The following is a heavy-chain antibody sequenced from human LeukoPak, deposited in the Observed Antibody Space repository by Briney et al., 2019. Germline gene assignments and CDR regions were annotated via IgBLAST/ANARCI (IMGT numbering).Heavy chain of an antibody. D-gene: IGHD5-12*01. V-gene: IGHV3-7*01. Sequence: GGSLRLSCTASGFIFSNYWMTWVRQAPGKGLEWVAQINQDGSKEYYIDSVKARFSISRDNARNSLSLQMNSLRAEDTTVYYCVRDGGVSGYDLFDYWGQGTLVTVSS. J-gene: IGHJ4*02. CDR3: VRDGGVSGYDLFDY. CDR2: INQDGSKE. CDR1: GFIFSNYW.